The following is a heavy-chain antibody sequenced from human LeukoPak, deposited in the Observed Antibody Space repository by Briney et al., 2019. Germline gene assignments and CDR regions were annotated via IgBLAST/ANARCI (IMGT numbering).Heavy chain of an antibody. Sequence: GGSLRLSCAASGFTFSSYAMSWVRQAPGKGLEWVSAISGGGGSTYYADSVKGRFTISRDNSKNTLYLQMNSLRAEDTAVYYCAKDLPYFSSGWYLPSFDYWGQGTLVTVSS. D-gene: IGHD6-19*01. V-gene: IGHV3-23*01. CDR3: AKDLPYFSSGWYLPSFDY. J-gene: IGHJ4*02. CDR2: ISGGGGST. CDR1: GFTFSSYA.